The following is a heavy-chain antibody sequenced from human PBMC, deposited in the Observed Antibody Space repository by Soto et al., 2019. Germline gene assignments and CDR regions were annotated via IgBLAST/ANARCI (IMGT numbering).Heavy chain of an antibody. J-gene: IGHJ4*02. CDR1: GFNFSSYW. CDR2: ISSTTNYI. CDR3: AKESEDLTSNFDY. V-gene: IGHV3-21*06. Sequence: PGGSLRLSCEGTGFNFSSYWMHWVRQAPGKGLEWVSSISSTTNYIYYGDSMKGRFTISRDNAKNSLYLEMNSLRAEDTAVYYCAKESEDLTSNFDYWGQGTLVTVSS.